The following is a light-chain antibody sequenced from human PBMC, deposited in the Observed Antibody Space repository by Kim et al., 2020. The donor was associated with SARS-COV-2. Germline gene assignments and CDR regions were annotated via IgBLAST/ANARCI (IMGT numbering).Light chain of an antibody. Sequence: DIVMTQSPDPLTVSLGERATINCESSQSVSYSSKDKNFLAWYQQKPGQPPKLLIYWASTRESGVPDRFSGSGSGTDFTLTISSLQAEDVAVYYCQQYFSSPPTFGQGTKVDIK. J-gene: IGKJ1*01. V-gene: IGKV4-1*01. CDR1: QSVSYSSKDKNF. CDR2: WAS. CDR3: QQYFSSPPT.